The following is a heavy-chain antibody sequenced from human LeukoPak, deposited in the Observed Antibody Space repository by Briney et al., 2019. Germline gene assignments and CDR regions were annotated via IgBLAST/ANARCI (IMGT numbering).Heavy chain of an antibody. J-gene: IGHJ3*02. D-gene: IGHD1/OR15-1a*01. CDR2: ISSSSSYI. CDR1: GFTFSSYS. Sequence: GGSLRLSCAASGFTFSSYSMNWVRQAPGKGLEWVSSISSSSSYIYYADSVKGRFTISRDSAKNSLYLQMNSLRAEDTAVYYCARNTGDDAFDIWGQGTMVTVSS. V-gene: IGHV3-21*01. CDR3: ARNTGDDAFDI.